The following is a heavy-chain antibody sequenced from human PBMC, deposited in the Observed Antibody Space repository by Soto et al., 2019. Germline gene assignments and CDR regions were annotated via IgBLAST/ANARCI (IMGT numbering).Heavy chain of an antibody. CDR2: TYDSGST. Sequence: PSETLSLTCTVSGGSISGGGYYRSWIRQPPGKGLEWIGYTYDSGSTYYNPSLKSRISISVDTSKNQFSLRLTSVTAADTAVYYCAREIIPLTTDWYFDLWGRGTLVTVSS. CDR1: GGSISGGGYY. V-gene: IGHV4-30-4*01. CDR3: AREIIPLTTDWYFDL. D-gene: IGHD4-17*01. J-gene: IGHJ2*01.